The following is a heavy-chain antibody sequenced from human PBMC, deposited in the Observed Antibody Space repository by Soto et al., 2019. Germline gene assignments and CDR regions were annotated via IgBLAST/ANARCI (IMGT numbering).Heavy chain of an antibody. J-gene: IGHJ4*02. D-gene: IGHD2-2*01. CDR3: ASRLGYCSSTSCYALDY. CDR1: GGTFSSYA. CDR2: IIPIFGTA. Sequence: SVRVSCKASGGTFSSYAISWVRQAPGQGLEWMGGIIPIFGTANYAQKFQGRVTITADESTSTAYMELSSLRSEDTAVYYCASRLGYCSSTSCYALDYWGQGTLVTVSS. V-gene: IGHV1-69*13.